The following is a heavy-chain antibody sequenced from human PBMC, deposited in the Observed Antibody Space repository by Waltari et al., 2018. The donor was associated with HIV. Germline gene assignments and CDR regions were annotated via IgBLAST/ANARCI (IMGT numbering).Heavy chain of an antibody. V-gene: IGHV3-53*01. J-gene: IGHJ3*02. CDR2: IYSGGST. CDR3: AREDYYDSTGSAFDI. CDR1: GFTVSSNY. D-gene: IGHD3-22*01. Sequence: EVQLVESGGGLIQPGGSLRLSCAASGFTVSSNYMSWVRKAPGKGLEWVSVIYSGGSTYYADSVKGRFTISRDNSKNTLYLQMNSLRAEDTAVYYCAREDYYDSTGSAFDIWGQGTMVTVSS.